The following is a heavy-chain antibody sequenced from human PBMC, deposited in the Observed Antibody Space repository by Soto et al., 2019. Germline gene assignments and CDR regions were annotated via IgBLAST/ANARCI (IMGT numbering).Heavy chain of an antibody. CDR3: AKDGLAVPEAYSHNGKDV. J-gene: IGHJ6*02. CDR2: INGDGGRT. D-gene: IGHD6-19*01. CDR1: GISLTTFA. Sequence: PGGSLRLSCGASGISLTTFAMSWVRQAPGKGLEWVSTINGDGGRTYYADSVKGRFTISRDNSPNTVYLQMSSLRVEDTAVYYCAKDGLAVPEAYSHNGKDVWGQGTTVTVSS. V-gene: IGHV3-23*01.